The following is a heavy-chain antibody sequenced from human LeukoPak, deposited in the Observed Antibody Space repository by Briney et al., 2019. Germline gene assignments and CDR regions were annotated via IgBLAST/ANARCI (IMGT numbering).Heavy chain of an antibody. Sequence: GGSLRLSCAASGFTFSDSDIHWVRQASGKGLEWVGRITTKRSNYATAYTASVKGRFTISRHDSENTAYLQMNSLKTEDTALYYRTTYRSGHYWGQGTLVTVSS. V-gene: IGHV3-73*01. CDR1: GFTFSDSD. D-gene: IGHD6-19*01. CDR3: TTYRSGHY. CDR2: ITTKRSNYAT. J-gene: IGHJ4*02.